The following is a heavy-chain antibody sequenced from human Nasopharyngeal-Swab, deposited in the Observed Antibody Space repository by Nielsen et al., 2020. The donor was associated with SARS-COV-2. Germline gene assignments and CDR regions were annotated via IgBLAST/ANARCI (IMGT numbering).Heavy chain of an antibody. Sequence: WIGQSPWTGLEWVAVIWYDGSNKYYADSVKGRFTISRDNSKNTLYLQMNSLRAEDTAVYYCARYGSGSVHWYYYMDVWGKGTTVTVSS. CDR2: IWYDGSNK. V-gene: IGHV3-33*01. D-gene: IGHD3-10*01. J-gene: IGHJ6*03. CDR3: ARYGSGSVHWYYYMDV.